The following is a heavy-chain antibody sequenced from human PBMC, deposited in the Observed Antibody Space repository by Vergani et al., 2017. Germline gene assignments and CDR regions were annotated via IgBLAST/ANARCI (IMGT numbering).Heavy chain of an antibody. V-gene: IGHV4-59*08. J-gene: IGHJ6*02. Sequence: QVQLQESGPGLVKPSETLSLTCTVSGGSISRNEWSWIRQPPGRGLEWIGYIYYSGSTNYNPSLKSRVTISVEASKNQFSLKLSSVTAADTAVYYCARVRGSRWPRGYYYYYYGMDVWGQGTTVTVSS. CDR1: GGSISRNE. CDR3: ARVRGSRWPRGYYYYYYGMDV. CDR2: IYYSGST. D-gene: IGHD2-15*01.